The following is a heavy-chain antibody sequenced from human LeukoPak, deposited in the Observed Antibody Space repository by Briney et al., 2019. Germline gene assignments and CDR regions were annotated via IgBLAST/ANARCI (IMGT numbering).Heavy chain of an antibody. CDR2: IKQDGSEK. CDR1: GFTFSSYW. D-gene: IGHD6-13*01. Sequence: GGSLRLSCAASGFTFSSYWMSWVRQAPGKGLEWVANIKQDGSEKYYVDSVKGRFTISRDNAKNSLYLQMNSLGAEDTAVYYCAPFSAVTHYYFDYWGQGTLVTVSS. J-gene: IGHJ4*02. V-gene: IGHV3-7*01. CDR3: APFSAVTHYYFDY.